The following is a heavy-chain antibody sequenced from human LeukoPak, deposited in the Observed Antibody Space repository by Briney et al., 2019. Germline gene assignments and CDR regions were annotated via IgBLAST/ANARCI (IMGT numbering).Heavy chain of an antibody. V-gene: IGHV4-4*07. D-gene: IGHD6-13*01. CDR2: IHTSGST. CDR3: ARVSISRQQLVPYYFDY. Sequence: SETLSLTCTVSGGSISSYYWGWIRQPAGKGLEWIGRIHTSGSTNYNPSLKSRLTMSVDTSKNQFSLQLNSVTPEDTAVYYCARVSISRQQLVPYYFDYWGQGTLVTVSS. J-gene: IGHJ4*02. CDR1: GGSISSYY.